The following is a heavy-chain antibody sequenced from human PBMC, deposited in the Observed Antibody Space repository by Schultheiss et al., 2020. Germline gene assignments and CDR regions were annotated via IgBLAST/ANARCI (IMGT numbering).Heavy chain of an antibody. Sequence: SETLSLTCAVYGGSFSGYYWGWFRQPPGKGLEWIGSIYTSGSTNYNPSLKSRVTISVDTSKNQFSLKLSSVTAADTAVYYCASHPYYFDYWGQGTLVTVSS. CDR3: ASHPYYFDY. CDR1: GGSFSGYY. V-gene: IGHV4-59*10. J-gene: IGHJ4*02. CDR2: IYTSGST.